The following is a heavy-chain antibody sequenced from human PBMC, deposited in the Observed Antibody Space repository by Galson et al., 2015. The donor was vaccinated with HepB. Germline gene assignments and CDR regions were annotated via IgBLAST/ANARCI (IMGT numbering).Heavy chain of an antibody. CDR2: ISGSGGST. Sequence: SLRLSCAASGFTFSSYAMSWVRQAPGKGLEWVSAISGSGGSTYYADSVKGRFTISRDNSKNTLYLQMNSLRAEDTAVYYCAKDSSSPYYIYYFDYWGQGTLVTVSS. CDR3: AKDSSSPYYIYYFDY. J-gene: IGHJ4*02. CDR1: GFTFSSYA. V-gene: IGHV3-23*01. D-gene: IGHD6-13*01.